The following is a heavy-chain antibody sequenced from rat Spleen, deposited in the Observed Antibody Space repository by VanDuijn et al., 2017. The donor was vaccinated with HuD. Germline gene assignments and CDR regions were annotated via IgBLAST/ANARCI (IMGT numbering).Heavy chain of an antibody. D-gene: IGHD1-2*01. J-gene: IGHJ2*01. Sequence: EVQLVESGGGLVQPGRSLKLSCAASGFTFSNYGMHWIRQAPTKGLEWVASISPSGGSTYYRDSVKGRFTISRDNAKSTLYLQMDSLRSEDTATYYCATDRTIAAMNYFDYWGQGVMVTVSS. CDR3: ATDRTIAAMNYFDY. V-gene: IGHV5-19*01. CDR2: ISPSGGST. CDR1: GFTFSNYG.